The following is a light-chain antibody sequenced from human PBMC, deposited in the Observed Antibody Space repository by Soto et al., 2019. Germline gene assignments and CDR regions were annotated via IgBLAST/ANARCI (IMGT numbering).Light chain of an antibody. CDR3: QQRSNWPT. V-gene: IGKV1-9*01. Sequence: DIQLTQSPSFLSASVGDRVPITCRASQGISSYLAWYQQKPGKAPKLLIYAASTLQSGVPSRFSGSGSGTEFTLTISSLQPGDFATYYCQQRSNWPTFGQGTRLEIK. CDR1: QGISSY. J-gene: IGKJ5*01. CDR2: AAS.